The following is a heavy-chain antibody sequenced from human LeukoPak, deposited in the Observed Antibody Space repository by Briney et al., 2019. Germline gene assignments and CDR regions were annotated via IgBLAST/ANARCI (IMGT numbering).Heavy chain of an antibody. V-gene: IGHV4-39*01. CDR3: ARQSAGYSSSWYTWFDP. CDR2: VFYNGAT. J-gene: IGHJ5*02. Sequence: PSETLSLTCIVSGGSISSSIYYWAWVRQPPGKGLEWIGTVFYNGATQYSPSLRSRVTISVDTSKNQFSLKLSSVTAADTAVYYCARQSAGYSSSWYTWFDPWGQGTLVTVSS. D-gene: IGHD6-13*01. CDR1: GGSISSSIYY.